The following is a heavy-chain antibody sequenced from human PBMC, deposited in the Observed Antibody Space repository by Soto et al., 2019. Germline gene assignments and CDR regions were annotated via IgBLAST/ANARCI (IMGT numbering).Heavy chain of an antibody. D-gene: IGHD2-21*02. CDR3: ARGGPLVAAALAYCGGDCYSTWFDP. J-gene: IGHJ5*02. Sequence: ASVKVSCKASGGTFSSYAISWVRQAPGQGLEWMGGIIPIFGTANYAQKFQGRVTITADESTSTAYMELSSLRSEDTAVYYCARGGPLVAAALAYCGGDCYSTWFDPWGQGTLVTVSS. V-gene: IGHV1-69*13. CDR1: GGTFSSYA. CDR2: IIPIFGTA.